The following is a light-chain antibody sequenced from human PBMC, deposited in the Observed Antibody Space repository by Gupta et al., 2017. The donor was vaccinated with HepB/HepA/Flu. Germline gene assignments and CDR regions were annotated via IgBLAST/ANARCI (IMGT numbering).Light chain of an antibody. CDR2: EVN. V-gene: IGLV2-23*02. Sequence: QSALTQPASVSGSRGQSITISCTGTSSDVGNYNFVSWYQHHPGKAPKLLIYEVNKRPSGASNRFSGSRSGNTASLTVSGLQTDDEADYYCCSYAGRSVWVFGGGTKLNGL. CDR1: SSDVGNYNF. J-gene: IGLJ3*02. CDR3: CSYAGRSVWV.